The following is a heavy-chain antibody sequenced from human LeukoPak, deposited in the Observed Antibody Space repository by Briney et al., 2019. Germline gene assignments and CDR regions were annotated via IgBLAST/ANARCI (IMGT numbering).Heavy chain of an antibody. D-gene: IGHD3-22*01. CDR2: IIPIFGTA. CDR3: AQRRDDSSGYLSGSLDY. J-gene: IGHJ4*02. CDR1: GGTFSSYA. V-gene: IGHV1-69*13. Sequence: ASVKVSCKASGGTFSSYAISWVRQAPGQGLEWMGGIIPIFGTANYAQKFQGRVTITADESTSTAYMELSSLRSEDTAVHYCAQRRDDSSGYLSGSLDYWGQGTLVTVSS.